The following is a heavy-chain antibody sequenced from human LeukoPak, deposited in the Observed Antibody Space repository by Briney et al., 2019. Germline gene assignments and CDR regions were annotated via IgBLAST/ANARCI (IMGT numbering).Heavy chain of an antibody. J-gene: IGHJ4*02. CDR1: GFTFSSYA. CDR2: ISGSGGST. V-gene: IGHV3-23*01. D-gene: IGHD1-26*01. Sequence: GGSLRLSCATSGFTFSSYAMSWVRQAPGKGLEWVSGISGSGGSTHYADSVEGRFTISRDNSRSTLYLQGNSLRADDTAVYYCARRGSYYEADYWGQGTLVTVSS. CDR3: ARRGSYYEADY.